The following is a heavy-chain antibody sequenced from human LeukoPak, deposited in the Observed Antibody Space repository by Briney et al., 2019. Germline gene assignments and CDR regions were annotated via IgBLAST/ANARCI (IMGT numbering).Heavy chain of an antibody. CDR3: ARLWELRAFDI. V-gene: IGHV3-21*01. CDR2: ISRTSDSI. CDR1: GFTFSYYA. D-gene: IGHD1-26*01. J-gene: IGHJ3*02. Sequence: PGGSLRLSCAASGFTFSYYAMNWVRQAPGKGPEWVSSISRTSDSISYADSVRGRFTISRDNAKNSLFLQMNSLRAEDTAVYYCARLWELRAFDIWGQGTMVTVSS.